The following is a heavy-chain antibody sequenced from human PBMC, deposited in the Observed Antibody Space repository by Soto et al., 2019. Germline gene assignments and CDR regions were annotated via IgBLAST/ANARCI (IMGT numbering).Heavy chain of an antibody. CDR2: IYHRGSS. D-gene: IGHD2-2*01. CDR1: GGSINSGTFY. J-gene: IGHJ4*02. Sequence: SETLSLTCTVSGGSINSGTFYWTWLRQHPGKDLEWIGYIYHRGSSYYNPALKSRVTISIDSSRNDFSLSLISLTPADTALYHCATLVPGNCSSATCYGGFYFDSWGQGKAVTVSS. V-gene: IGHV4-31*03. CDR3: ATLVPGNCSSATCYGGFYFDS.